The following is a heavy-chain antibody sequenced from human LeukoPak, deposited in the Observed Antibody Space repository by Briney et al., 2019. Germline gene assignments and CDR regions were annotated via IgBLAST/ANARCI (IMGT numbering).Heavy chain of an antibody. CDR1: GFTFSNAW. D-gene: IGHD1-26*01. Sequence: GGSLRLSCAASGFTFSNAWMSWVRQAPGKGLEWVGCIKSKTDGGTTDYAAPVKGRFTISRDDSKNTLYLQMNSLKTEDTAVYYCTRSYKAYYFDYWGQGTLVTVSS. CDR3: TRSYKAYYFDY. V-gene: IGHV3-15*01. J-gene: IGHJ4*02. CDR2: IKSKTDGGTT.